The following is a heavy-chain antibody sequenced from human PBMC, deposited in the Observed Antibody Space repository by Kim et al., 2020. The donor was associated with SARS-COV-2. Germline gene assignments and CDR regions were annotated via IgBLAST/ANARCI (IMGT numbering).Heavy chain of an antibody. V-gene: IGHV3-49*04. CDR1: GFTFGDYS. J-gene: IGHJ4*02. CDR3: TRDEAAADTADY. D-gene: IGHD6-13*01. CDR2: IRSKANGGTT. Sequence: GGSLRLSCTASGFTFGDYSMSWVRQAPGKGLEWEGFIRSKANGGTTEYAAAVKGRFTNSKDESTSIAYLQMNSLKTADTAVEYGTRDEAAADTADYWGQGTRVTVSS.